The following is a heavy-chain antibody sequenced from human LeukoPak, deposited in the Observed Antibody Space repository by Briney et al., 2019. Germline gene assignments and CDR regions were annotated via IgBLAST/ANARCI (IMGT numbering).Heavy chain of an antibody. J-gene: IGHJ6*02. CDR2: ISSSGSTI. Sequence: VGSLRLSCAASGFTFSDYYMSWIRQAPGKGLEWVSYISSSGSTIYYADSVKGRFTISRDNAKNSLYLQMNSLRAEDTAVYYCARAKLERRLYGMDVWGQGTTVTVSS. D-gene: IGHD1-1*01. CDR3: ARAKLERRLYGMDV. CDR1: GFTFSDYY. V-gene: IGHV3-11*01.